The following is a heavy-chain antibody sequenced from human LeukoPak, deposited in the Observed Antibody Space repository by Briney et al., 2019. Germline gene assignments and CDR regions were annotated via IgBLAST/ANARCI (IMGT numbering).Heavy chain of an antibody. D-gene: IGHD2-15*01. CDR2: ISYDGSNK. CDR3: AREGQVLVVVAATGYYFDY. CDR1: GFTFSSYA. J-gene: IGHJ4*02. Sequence: GRSLRLSCEASGFTFSSYAMHWVRQAPGKGLEWVAVISYDGSNKYYADSVKGRFTISRDNSKNTLYLQMNSLRAEDTAVYYCAREGQVLVVVAATGYYFDYWGQGTLVTVSS. V-gene: IGHV3-30-3*01.